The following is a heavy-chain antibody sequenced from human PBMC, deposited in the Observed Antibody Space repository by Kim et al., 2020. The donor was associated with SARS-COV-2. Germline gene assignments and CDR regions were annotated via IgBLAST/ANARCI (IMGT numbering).Heavy chain of an antibody. J-gene: IGHJ4*02. CDR3: AKQESRYSSSHFDY. Sequence: GGSLRLSCAASGFTFSSYAMHWVRQAPGKGLEWVAVIWYDGSNKYYADSVKGRFTISRDNSKNTLYLQMNSLRAEDTAVYYCAKQESRYSSSHFDYWGQGTLVTVSS. CDR2: IWYDGSNK. D-gene: IGHD6-6*01. CDR1: GFTFSSYA. V-gene: IGHV3-33*06.